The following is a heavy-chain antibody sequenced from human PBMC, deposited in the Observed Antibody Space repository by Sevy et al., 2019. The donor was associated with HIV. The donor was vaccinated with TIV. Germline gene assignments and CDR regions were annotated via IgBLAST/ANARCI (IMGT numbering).Heavy chain of an antibody. CDR1: GFTFDMYW. CDR2: IRQDGNEI. Sequence: GGSLRLSCDASGFTFDMYWMQWVRQAPGKGLEWVANIRQDGNEIYYAESVRGRFTISRDNAKGSLYLQMNNLRVEYTATYYCARRYFDLWGQGTLVTVSS. CDR3: ARRYFDL. J-gene: IGHJ4*02. V-gene: IGHV3-7*03.